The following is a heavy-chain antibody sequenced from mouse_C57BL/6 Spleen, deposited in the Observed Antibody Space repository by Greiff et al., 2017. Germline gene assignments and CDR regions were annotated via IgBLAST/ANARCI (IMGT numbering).Heavy chain of an antibody. D-gene: IGHD1-1*01. CDR3: ASLYYYGSSYDY. CDR2: IDPSDSYT. CDR1: GYTFTSYW. J-gene: IGHJ2*01. Sequence: QVQLKESGAELVRPGTSVKLSCKASGYTFTSYWMHWVKQRPGQGLEWIGVIDPSDSYTNYNQKFKGKATLTVDTSSSTAYMQLSSLTSEDSAVYYCASLYYYGSSYDYWGQGTTLTVSS. V-gene: IGHV1-59*01.